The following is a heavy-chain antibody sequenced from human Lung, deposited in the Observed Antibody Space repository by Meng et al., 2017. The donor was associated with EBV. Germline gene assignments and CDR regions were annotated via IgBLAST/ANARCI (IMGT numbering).Heavy chain of an antibody. J-gene: IGHJ4*02. D-gene: IGHD3-22*01. CDR1: GGAISSGGDY. CDR3: ARVAYYYDSSGYSYYFDY. Sequence: VQWQVPGPGLAKPSQTLFLHCAVSGGAISSGGDYWSWIRQPPGKGLEWIGYIYYSGSTYYIPSLKSRVTISVDTSKNQFALKLSSVTAADTAVYYCARVAYYYDSSGYSYYFDYWGQGILVTVSS. V-gene: IGHV4-30-4*01. CDR2: IYYSGST.